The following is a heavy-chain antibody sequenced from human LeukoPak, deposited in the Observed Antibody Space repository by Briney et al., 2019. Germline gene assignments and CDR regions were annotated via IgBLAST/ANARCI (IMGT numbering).Heavy chain of an antibody. Sequence: GGSLRLSCVASGFTFSSYWMHWVRQDPRKGLVWVSRINGDGRNINYADSVRGRFTISRDNAKNSLYLQMNSLRAEDTAVYYCARDAGTSYYDILTGYYEHYYYYMDVWGKGTTVTVSS. CDR2: INGDGRNI. CDR1: GFTFSSYW. J-gene: IGHJ6*03. CDR3: ARDAGTSYYDILTGYYEHYYYYMDV. V-gene: IGHV3-74*01. D-gene: IGHD3-9*01.